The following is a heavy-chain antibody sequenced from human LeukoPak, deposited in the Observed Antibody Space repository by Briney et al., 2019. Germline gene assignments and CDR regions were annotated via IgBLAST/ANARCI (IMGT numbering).Heavy chain of an antibody. CDR2: INHSGST. D-gene: IGHD3-10*01. CDR3: AKERPYGSGSGSNDY. J-gene: IGHJ4*02. V-gene: IGHV4-34*01. CDR1: GGSFSGYY. Sequence: KSSETLSLTCAVYGGSFSGYYWSWIRQPPGKGLEWIREINHSGSTNYNPSLKSRVTISVDTSKNQFSLKLSSVTAADTAVYYCAKERPYGSGSGSNDYWGQGTLVTVSS.